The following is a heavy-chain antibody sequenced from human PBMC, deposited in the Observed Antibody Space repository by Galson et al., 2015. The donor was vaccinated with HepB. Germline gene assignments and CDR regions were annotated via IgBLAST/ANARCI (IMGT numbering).Heavy chain of an antibody. Sequence: SLRLSCAASGFTFRSYSMNWVRQAPGKGLEWVSYISSSSSTIYYADSVKGRFTISRDNAKNSLYLQMNSLRDEDTAVYYCARCGDWSGDYGSGGDAFHICGPGTMVTVSS. CDR1: GFTFRSYS. V-gene: IGHV3-48*02. J-gene: IGHJ3*02. D-gene: IGHD4-17*01. CDR2: ISSSSSTI. CDR3: ARCGDWSGDYGSGGDAFHI.